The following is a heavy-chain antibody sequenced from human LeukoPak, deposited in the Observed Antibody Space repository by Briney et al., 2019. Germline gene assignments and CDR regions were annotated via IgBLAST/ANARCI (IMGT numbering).Heavy chain of an antibody. J-gene: IGHJ6*03. V-gene: IGHV3-53*01. D-gene: IGHD2-2*01. CDR2: IYSGGST. Sequence: QSGGSLRLSCAASGFTVSSNYMSWVRQAPGKGLEWVSVIYSGGSTYYADSVKGRFTISRDSSKNTLYLQMNSLRAEDTAVYYCARGSRTGDPYYYYYYYMDVWGKGTTVTVSS. CDR3: ARGSRTGDPYYYYYYYMDV. CDR1: GFTVSSNY.